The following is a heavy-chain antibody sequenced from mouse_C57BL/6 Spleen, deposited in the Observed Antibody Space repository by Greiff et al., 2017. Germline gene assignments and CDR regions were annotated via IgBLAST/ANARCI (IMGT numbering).Heavy chain of an antibody. D-gene: IGHD1-1*01. CDR2: ISSGSSTI. J-gene: IGHJ4*01. CDR3: ARPTGDRISAMDY. Sequence: EVQGVESGGGLVKPGGSLKLSCAASGFTFSDYGMHWVRPAPEKGLEWVAYISSGSSTIYSADTVKGRFTLSRDNAKNTLFLEMTSLRSEDTAMYYCARPTGDRISAMDYWGQGTSVTVSS. CDR1: GFTFSDYG. V-gene: IGHV5-17*01.